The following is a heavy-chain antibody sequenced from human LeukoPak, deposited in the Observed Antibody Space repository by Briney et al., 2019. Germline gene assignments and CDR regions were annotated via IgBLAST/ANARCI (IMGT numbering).Heavy chain of an antibody. Sequence: PSETLSLTCTVSGVSISSYYWSWIRQPPGKGLEWIGYIYYSGSTYYNPSLKSRVTISVDTSKNQFSLKLSSVTAADTAVYYCARTPDDYYDSSGYPTQAFDIWGQGTMVTVSS. CDR3: ARTPDDYYDSSGYPTQAFDI. J-gene: IGHJ3*02. CDR2: IYYSGST. CDR1: GVSISSYY. V-gene: IGHV4-59*06. D-gene: IGHD3-22*01.